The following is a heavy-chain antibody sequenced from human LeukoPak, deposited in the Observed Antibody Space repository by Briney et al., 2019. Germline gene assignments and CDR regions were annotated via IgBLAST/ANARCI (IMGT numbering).Heavy chain of an antibody. V-gene: IGHV3-21*01. CDR2: ISSSSSYI. D-gene: IGHD1-26*01. J-gene: IGHJ4*02. CDR1: GFTFSSYS. CDR3: ARVVGVGYFDY. Sequence: GGSLRLSCAASGFTFSSYSMNWVRQAPGKGLEWVSSISSSSSYIYYADSVKGRFTISRDNAKNSLYLRMNSLRAEDTAVYYCARVVGVGYFDYWGQGTLVTVSS.